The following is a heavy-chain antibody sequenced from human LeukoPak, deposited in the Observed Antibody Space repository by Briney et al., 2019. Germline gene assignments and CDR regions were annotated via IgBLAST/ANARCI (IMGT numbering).Heavy chain of an antibody. CDR3: AKLKESYFYMDV. V-gene: IGHV3-74*01. CDR2: INSDGSST. D-gene: IGHD3-10*01. CDR1: GFTFSSYW. Sequence: GGSLRLSCAASGFTFSSYWMHWVRQAPGKGLVWVSRINSDGSSTSFAESLKGRFTISRDNAKNTLYLQTNSLRVEDTAVYHCAKLKESYFYMDVWGKGTMVTISS. J-gene: IGHJ6*03.